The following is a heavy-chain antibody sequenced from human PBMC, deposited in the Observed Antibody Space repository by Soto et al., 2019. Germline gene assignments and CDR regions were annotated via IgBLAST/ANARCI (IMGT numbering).Heavy chain of an antibody. Sequence: QLHLVQSGAVVKKPGASVTVSCSASGYPVTAYYMHWVRQAPGRGLGWMGGINPATGPAKYTQTFQGRATKTRVTSTSTVFIELGGLTSEDTAVFSCARGGGVGVAGSAAFDMWGQGTLVTVSS. J-gene: IGHJ3*02. CDR3: ARGGGVGVAGSAAFDM. D-gene: IGHD3-3*01. V-gene: IGHV1-2*02. CDR2: INPATGPA. CDR1: GYPVTAYY.